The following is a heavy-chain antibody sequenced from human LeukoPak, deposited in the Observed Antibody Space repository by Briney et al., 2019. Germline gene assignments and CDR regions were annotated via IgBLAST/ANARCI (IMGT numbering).Heavy chain of an antibody. CDR2: ISSYNGNT. CDR3: ARNSGHRLMGITNYFDY. CDR1: GYTFTNYI. J-gene: IGHJ4*02. Sequence: GASVKVSCKASGYTFTNYIITWVRQAPGQGLEWMGWISSYNGNTNYAQKLQGRVTMTTDTSTSTAYMELGSLRSDDTAMYYCARNSGHRLMGITNYFDYWGQGTLVTVSS. V-gene: IGHV1-18*01. D-gene: IGHD3-10*01.